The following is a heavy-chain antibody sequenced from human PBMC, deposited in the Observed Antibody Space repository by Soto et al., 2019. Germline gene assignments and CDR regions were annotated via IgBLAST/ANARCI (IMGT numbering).Heavy chain of an antibody. J-gene: IGHJ4*02. CDR3: ARGSGLSFGDQRSPFDY. CDR2: INHSGST. V-gene: IGHV4-34*01. D-gene: IGHD4-17*01. Sequence: PSETLSLTCAVYGGSLSGYYWSWIRQPPGKGLEWIGEINHSGSTNYNPSLKSRVTISVDTSKNQFSLKLSSVTAADTAVYYCARGSGLSFGDQRSPFDYWGQGTLVTVSS. CDR1: GGSLSGYY.